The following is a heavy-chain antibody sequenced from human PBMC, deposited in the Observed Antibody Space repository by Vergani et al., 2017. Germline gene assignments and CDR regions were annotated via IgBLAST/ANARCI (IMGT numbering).Heavy chain of an antibody. D-gene: IGHD2-15*01. V-gene: IGHV4-59*08. J-gene: IGHJ6*02. CDR3: ARGYCSGGSCYSGYYYYYGMDV. CDR2: IYYSGST. CDR1: GGSISSYY. Sequence: QVQLQESGPGLVKPSETLSLTCTVSGGSISSYYWSWIRQPPGKGLEWIGYIYYSGSTNYNPSLKSRVTISVDTSTNQFSLKLSSVTAADTAVYYCARGYCSGGSCYSGYYYYYGMDVWGQGTTVTVSS.